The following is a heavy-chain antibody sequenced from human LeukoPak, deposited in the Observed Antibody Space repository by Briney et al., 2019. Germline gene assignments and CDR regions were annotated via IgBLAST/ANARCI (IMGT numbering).Heavy chain of an antibody. CDR2: IGSGGADR. Sequence: GGSLRLSXAASGFTFSGYGMSWVRQAPGKGLEYVSAIGSGGADRYYADSVKGRFTISRDNSKNTLYLQMNSLRAEDTAVYYCAKDLSTVTGTTDYWGQGTLVTVSS. V-gene: IGHV3-23*01. D-gene: IGHD1-7*01. CDR1: GFTFSGYG. J-gene: IGHJ4*02. CDR3: AKDLSTVTGTTDY.